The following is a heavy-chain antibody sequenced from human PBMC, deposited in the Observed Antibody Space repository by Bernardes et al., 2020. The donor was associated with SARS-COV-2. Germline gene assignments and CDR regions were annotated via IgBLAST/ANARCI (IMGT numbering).Heavy chain of an antibody. V-gene: IGHV3-23*01. D-gene: IGHD6-19*01. Sequence: AGSLRLSCAASGFSFSSFSMSWVRQAQGKGLGWDALISGSGGSTYYTDSVKGRFTISRDISNNTLSLQMNSLRAEDTAVYYCAKSALRTYGSSDYYYYGMDVWGQGTTVTVSS. CDR2: ISGSGGST. CDR1: GFSFSSFS. CDR3: AKSALRTYGSSDYYYYGMDV. J-gene: IGHJ6*02.